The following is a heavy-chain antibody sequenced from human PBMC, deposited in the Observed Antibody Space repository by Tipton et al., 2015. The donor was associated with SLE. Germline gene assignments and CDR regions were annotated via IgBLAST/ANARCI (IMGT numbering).Heavy chain of an antibody. J-gene: IGHJ4*02. D-gene: IGHD4-17*01. CDR2: INHSGNT. CDR1: GGSFSGYY. CDR3: ARDHDGDLDY. V-gene: IGHV4-34*01. Sequence: LRLSCAVYGGSFSGYYWSWIRQPPGKGLEWIGEINHSGNTNYNPSLKSRVTISVDTSKNQFSLKLSSVTAADTAVYYCARDHDGDLDYWGQGTLVTVSS.